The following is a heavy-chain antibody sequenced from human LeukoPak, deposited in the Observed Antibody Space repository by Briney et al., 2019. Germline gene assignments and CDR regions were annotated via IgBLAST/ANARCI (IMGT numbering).Heavy chain of an antibody. V-gene: IGHV4-39*01. CDR3: ARQTGSGLFILP. CDR2: IYYSGNT. D-gene: IGHD3/OR15-3a*01. CDR1: GVSISSSNSY. J-gene: IGHJ4*02. Sequence: MSSETLSLTCTVSGVSISSSNSYWGWIRQPPGKGLEWIGSIYYSGNTYYNASLKSQVSISIDTSKNQLSLRLTSVTAADTAVYYCARQTGSGLFILPGGQGTLVTVSS.